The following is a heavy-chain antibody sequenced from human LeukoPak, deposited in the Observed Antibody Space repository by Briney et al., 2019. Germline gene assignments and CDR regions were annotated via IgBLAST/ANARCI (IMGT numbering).Heavy chain of an antibody. CDR2: ISYDGSNK. CDR1: GFTFSSYA. D-gene: IGHD3-22*01. Sequence: PGGSLRLSCAASGFTFSSYAMHWVRQAPGKGLEWVAVISYDGSNKYYADSVKGRFTISRDNSKNTLYLQMNSLRAEDTAVYYCAKEDYDSSGYTPLGYWGQGTLVTVSS. CDR3: AKEDYDSSGYTPLGY. V-gene: IGHV3-30*07. J-gene: IGHJ4*02.